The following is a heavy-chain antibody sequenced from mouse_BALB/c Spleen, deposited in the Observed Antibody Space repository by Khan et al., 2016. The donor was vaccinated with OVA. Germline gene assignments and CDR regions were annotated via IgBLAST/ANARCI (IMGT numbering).Heavy chain of an antibody. D-gene: IGHD2-13*01. J-gene: IGHJ2*01. CDR3: TRGDPGNFDY. CDR1: GYTFTDYV. V-gene: IGHV1S126*01. CDR2: IYPSDSYN. Sequence: QVQLQQPGPELVKPGASVKMSCKASGYTFTDYVINWVKQRTGQGLDWIGNIYPSDSYNNYNQKFKDKATLTVDKSSSTAYMQLSSPTSEDSAVYYCTRGDPGNFDYWGQGTTLTVSS.